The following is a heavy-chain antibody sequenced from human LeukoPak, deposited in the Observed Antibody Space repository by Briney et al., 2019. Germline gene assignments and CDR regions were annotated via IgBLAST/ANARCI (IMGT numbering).Heavy chain of an antibody. V-gene: IGHV3-66*01. J-gene: IGHJ4*02. CDR1: GFTVSNNF. CDR2: TPSDGTT. D-gene: IGHD3-10*01. CDR3: ARPSSLDGSGRYYIDY. Sequence: GGSLRLSCAVSGFTVSNNFMNWVRQAPGEGLEWVSVTPSDGTTYFADSVQGRFTISRDNSKNTLYLQMNSLRDEDTAVYYCARPSSLDGSGRYYIDYWGQGTLVTVSS.